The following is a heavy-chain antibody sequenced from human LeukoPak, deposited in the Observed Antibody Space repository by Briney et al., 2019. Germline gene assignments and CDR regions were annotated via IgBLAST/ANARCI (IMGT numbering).Heavy chain of an antibody. Sequence: SQTLCLTCAVSGASIKSYHWSWIRQSAGKGLEWIGRIYSSGRVDHNPSLENRVSMSVDTSRNELLLELDSVTAADTGVYYCAALDYFGHGATRTWGQGTLVTVSS. D-gene: IGHD2/OR15-2a*01. CDR2: IYSSGRV. CDR1: GASIKSYH. J-gene: IGHJ5*02. CDR3: AALDYFGHGATRT. V-gene: IGHV4-4*07.